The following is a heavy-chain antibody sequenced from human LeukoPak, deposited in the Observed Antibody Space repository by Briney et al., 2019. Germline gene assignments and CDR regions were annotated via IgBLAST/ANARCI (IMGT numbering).Heavy chain of an antibody. D-gene: IGHD3-22*01. CDR2: IHSTGST. V-gene: IGHV4-59*11. CDR3: ARGFYDRRGDSSPFGD. J-gene: IGHJ4*02. CDR1: GESISGHY. Sequence: PSETLSLTCTVSGESISGHYWSWIRQPPGKGLDWIAYIHSTGSTNHNPSLKSRVTISIDQSKNQFYLELSSVPAAGTAVYSWARGFYDRRGDSSPFGDWGQGTLVTVSS.